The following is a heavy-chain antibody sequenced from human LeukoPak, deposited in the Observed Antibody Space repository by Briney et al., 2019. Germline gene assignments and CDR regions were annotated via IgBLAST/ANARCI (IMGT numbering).Heavy chain of an antibody. J-gene: IGHJ4*02. CDR1: GFTFSSYS. V-gene: IGHV3-21*01. CDR3: TIDSGRFTILFYY. D-gene: IGHD3-9*01. CDR2: ISSSSSYI. Sequence: GGSLRLSCAASGFTFSSYSMNWVRQAPGKGLEWISSISSSSSYIYYADSVKGRFTISRDNAKNSLYLQMNSLRTEDTAVYYCTIDSGRFTILFYYWGQGTLVTVSS.